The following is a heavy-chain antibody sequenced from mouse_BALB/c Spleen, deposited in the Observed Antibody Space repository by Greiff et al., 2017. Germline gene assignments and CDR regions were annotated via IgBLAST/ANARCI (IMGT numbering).Heavy chain of an antibody. J-gene: IGHJ1*01. D-gene: IGHD1-1*01. CDR1: GYTFTSYV. CDR3: ARRGYYGSSYWYFDV. CDR2: INPYNDGT. Sequence: VQLQQSGPELVKPGASVKMSCKASGYTFTSYVMHWVKQKPGQGLEWIGYINPYNDGTKYNEKFKGKATLTSDKSSSTAYMELSSLTSEVSAVYYCARRGYYGSSYWYFDVWGAGTTVTVSS. V-gene: IGHV1-14*01.